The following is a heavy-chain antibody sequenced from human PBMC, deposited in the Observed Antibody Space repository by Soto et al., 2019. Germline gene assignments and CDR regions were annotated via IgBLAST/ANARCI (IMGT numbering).Heavy chain of an antibody. D-gene: IGHD2-15*01. J-gene: IGHJ5*02. CDR1: GFTFSSYA. CDR2: ISYDGSNK. Sequence: QVQLVESGGGVVQPGRSLRLSCAASGFTFSSYAMHWVRQAPGKGLEWVAVISYDGSNKYYADSVKGRFTISRDNSKNTLYLQMTSLRAEDTAVYYCARGYCSGGSCLRGDPWGQGTLVTVSS. V-gene: IGHV3-30-3*01. CDR3: ARGYCSGGSCLRGDP.